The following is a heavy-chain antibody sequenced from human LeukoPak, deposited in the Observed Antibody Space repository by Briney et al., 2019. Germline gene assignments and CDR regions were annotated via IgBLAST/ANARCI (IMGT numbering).Heavy chain of an antibody. CDR1: GFTFSSYE. J-gene: IGHJ6*03. CDR2: ISSSGSTM. D-gene: IGHD5-18*01. Sequence: PGGSLRLSCAASGFTFSSYEMNWVRQAPGKGLEWVSYISSSGSTMYYADSVKGRFTISRDNAKNSLYLQMNSLRAEDTAVYYCSLIQLSYYYMDVWGKGTTVTVSS. CDR3: SLIQLSYYYMDV. V-gene: IGHV3-48*03.